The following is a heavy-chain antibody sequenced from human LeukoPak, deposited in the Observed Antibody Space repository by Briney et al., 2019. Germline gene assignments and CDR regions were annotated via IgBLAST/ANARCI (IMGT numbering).Heavy chain of an antibody. CDR2: IWYDGSNK. Sequence: GGSLRLSCAASGFTFSSYGMHWVRQAPGKGLEWVAVIWYDGSNKYYADSVKGRFTISRDNSKNTLYLQMNSLRAEDTAVYYCAKEYTLHAFDIWGLGTMVTVSS. V-gene: IGHV3-33*06. CDR3: AKEYTLHAFDI. CDR1: GFTFSSYG. J-gene: IGHJ3*02. D-gene: IGHD2-15*01.